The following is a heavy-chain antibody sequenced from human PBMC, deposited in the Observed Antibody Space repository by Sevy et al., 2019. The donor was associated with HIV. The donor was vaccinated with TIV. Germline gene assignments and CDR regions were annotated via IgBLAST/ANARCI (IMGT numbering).Heavy chain of an antibody. D-gene: IGHD1-26*01. CDR1: GFTFSSHA. CDR3: ARASPGSYQQPFDY. J-gene: IGHJ4*02. CDR2: ISDSGTTT. Sequence: GGCLRLSCAASGFTFSSHAMSWVRQAPGKGLEWVSAISDSGTTTYYEDSVKGRFTISRDNSKNTLYLQMDGLRAEDTAIYYCARASPGSYQQPFDYWGQGTSVTVSS. V-gene: IGHV3-23*01.